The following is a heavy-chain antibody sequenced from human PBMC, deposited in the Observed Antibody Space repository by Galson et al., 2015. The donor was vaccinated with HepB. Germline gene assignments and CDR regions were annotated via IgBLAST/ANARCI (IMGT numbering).Heavy chain of an antibody. J-gene: IGHJ5*01. CDR1: GFIFSNYG. CDR2: ITYDGSDK. Sequence: SLRLSCAASGFIFSNYGMHWVRQAPGKGLEWVAVITYDGSDKYYADSVKGRFTVSRDNSKNTLHLEMSSLRAEDTAVYYCSTGKPPITLALTTGDFDSWGQGTLVTVYS. V-gene: IGHV3-30*03. D-gene: IGHD3-22*01. CDR3: STGKPPITLALTTGDFDS.